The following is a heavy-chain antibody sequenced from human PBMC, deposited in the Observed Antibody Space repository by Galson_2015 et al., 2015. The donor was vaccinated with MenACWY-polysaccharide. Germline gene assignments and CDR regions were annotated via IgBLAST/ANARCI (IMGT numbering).Heavy chain of an antibody. Sequence: SLRLSCAASGSRFSHSGMHWVRQAPGRGLEWVSGSGSGGGLYYADSVKGRFTVSRDNSKNTLYLQMNNLRAEDTAVYYCAKVGPRSSWTMGIDYWGQGTLVTVSS. V-gene: IGHV3-23*01. CDR3: AKVGPRSSWTMGIDY. J-gene: IGHJ4*02. CDR1: GSRFSHSG. D-gene: IGHD6-13*01. CDR2: SGSGGGL.